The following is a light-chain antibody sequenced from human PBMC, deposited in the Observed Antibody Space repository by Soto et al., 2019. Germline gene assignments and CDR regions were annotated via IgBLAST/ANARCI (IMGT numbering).Light chain of an antibody. CDR2: DAS. Sequence: DIQMPQSPSSLSASVGDRVTITCRASQTISSYLNWYQQKPGKAPKLLIYDASSLESGVPSRFSGSGSGTEFTLTISSLQPDDFATYYCQQYNSYPITFGQGTRLEIK. CDR1: QTISSY. CDR3: QQYNSYPIT. V-gene: IGKV1-5*01. J-gene: IGKJ5*01.